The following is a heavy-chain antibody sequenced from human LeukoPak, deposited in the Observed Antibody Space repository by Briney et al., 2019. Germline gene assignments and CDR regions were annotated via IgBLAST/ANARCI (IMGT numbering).Heavy chain of an antibody. Sequence: PGGSLRLSCAASGFSFSSYTMNWVRQAPGKGLEWVATISSSSSYMYYAGSLKGRFTISRDNAKNSLYLQMNSLRAEDTAVYYCARGAYDSRGYSFDYWGQGTLVAVSS. D-gene: IGHD3-22*01. CDR3: ARGAYDSRGYSFDY. V-gene: IGHV3-21*04. CDR1: GFSFSSYT. CDR2: ISSSSSYM. J-gene: IGHJ4*02.